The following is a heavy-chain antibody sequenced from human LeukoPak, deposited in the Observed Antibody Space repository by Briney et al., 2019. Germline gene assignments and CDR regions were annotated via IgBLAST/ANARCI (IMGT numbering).Heavy chain of an antibody. D-gene: IGHD3-22*01. CDR3: AREVSAGYNDSSGPGDAFDI. CDR2: ISHSGST. CDR1: GGSFSGYY. J-gene: IGHJ3*02. Sequence: SETLSLTCAVYGGSFSGYYWSWIRQPPGKGLEWIGEISHSGSTNYNPSLKSRVTISGDTSKNQVSLKVSSVTAADTAVYYCAREVSAGYNDSSGPGDAFDIWGQGTKVTVSS. V-gene: IGHV4-34*01.